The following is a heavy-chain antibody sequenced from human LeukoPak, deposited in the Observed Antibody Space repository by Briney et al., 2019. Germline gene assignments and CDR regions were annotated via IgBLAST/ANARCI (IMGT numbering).Heavy chain of an antibody. CDR1: GFTFSSYA. CDR2: ISGSGGST. V-gene: IGHV3-23*01. D-gene: IGHD6-13*01. Sequence: GGSLRLSCAASGFTFSSYAMSWVRQAPGKGLEWVSAISGSGGSTYYTDSVKGRFTISRDNSKNTLYLQMNSLRAEDTAVFYCAKEMGLDSSSWYCDYWGQGTLVTVSS. CDR3: AKEMGLDSSSWYCDY. J-gene: IGHJ4*02.